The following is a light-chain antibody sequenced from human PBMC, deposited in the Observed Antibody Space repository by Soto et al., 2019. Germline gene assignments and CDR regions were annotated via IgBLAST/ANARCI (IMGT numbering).Light chain of an antibody. CDR3: AAWDDSLNGYV. Sequence: QSVLTQPPSASGTPGQRVTISCSGSSSNIGSNTVSWYRQIPGTAPELLIYSNNQRPSGVPDRFSGSKSGTSVSLAISGLQSEDEADYYCAAWDDSLNGYVFGTGTKVTVL. CDR1: SSNIGSNT. V-gene: IGLV1-44*01. J-gene: IGLJ1*01. CDR2: SNN.